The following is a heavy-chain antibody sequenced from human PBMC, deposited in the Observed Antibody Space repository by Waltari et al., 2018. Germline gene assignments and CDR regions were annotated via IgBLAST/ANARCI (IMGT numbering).Heavy chain of an antibody. D-gene: IGHD3-22*01. J-gene: IGHJ2*01. CDR2: FDPEDGET. Sequence: QVQLVQSGAEVKKPGASVKVSCKVSGYTLTELSMHWVRQAPGKGLEWMGGFDPEDGETSYAQNFQGRVTMTEDTSTDTAYMELSSLRSEDTAVYYCTTQPPLRLGYYYVDWYFDLWGRGTLVTVSS. CDR3: TTQPPLRLGYYYVDWYFDL. CDR1: GYTLTELS. V-gene: IGHV1-24*01.